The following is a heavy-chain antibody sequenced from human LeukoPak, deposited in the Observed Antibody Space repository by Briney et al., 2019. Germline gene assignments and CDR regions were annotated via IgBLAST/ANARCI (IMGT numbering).Heavy chain of an antibody. D-gene: IGHD5-18*01. CDR3: VKDAGYSYGMTYFDY. Sequence: PGGSLRLSCSASGFTFSSYAMHWVRQAPGKGLEYVSAISSNGSSTYYADSVKGRFTISRDNSKNTLYLQMSSLRAEDTAVYYCVKDAGYSYGMTYFDYWGQGTLVTVSS. V-gene: IGHV3-64D*06. J-gene: IGHJ4*02. CDR2: ISSNGSST. CDR1: GFTFSSYA.